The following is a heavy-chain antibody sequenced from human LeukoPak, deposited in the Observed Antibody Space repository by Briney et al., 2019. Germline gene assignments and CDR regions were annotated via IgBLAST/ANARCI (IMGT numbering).Heavy chain of an antibody. CDR1: GFTFSSYA. D-gene: IGHD2-21*02. CDR2: TSGSGGST. Sequence: GGSLRLSCAASGFTFSSYAMSWVRQAPGKGLEWVSATSGSGGSTYYADSVKGRFTISRDNSKNTLYLQMNSLRAEDTAVYYCAKVRLAYCDGDCYWSTEDAFDIWGQGTMVTVSS. V-gene: IGHV3-23*01. J-gene: IGHJ3*02. CDR3: AKVRLAYCDGDCYWSTEDAFDI.